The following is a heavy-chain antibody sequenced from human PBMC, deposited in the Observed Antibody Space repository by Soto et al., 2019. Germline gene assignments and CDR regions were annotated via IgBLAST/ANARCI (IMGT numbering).Heavy chain of an antibody. CDR3: AKVAPPGIAAAHYYYYGMDV. CDR2: ISYDGSNK. D-gene: IGHD6-13*01. V-gene: IGHV3-30*18. Sequence: GGSLRLSCAASGFTFSSYGMHWVRQAPGKGLEWVAVISYDGSNKYYADSVKGRFTISRDNSKNTLYLQMNSLRAEDAAVYYCAKVAPPGIAAAHYYYYGMDVWGQGTTVTVSS. CDR1: GFTFSSYG. J-gene: IGHJ6*02.